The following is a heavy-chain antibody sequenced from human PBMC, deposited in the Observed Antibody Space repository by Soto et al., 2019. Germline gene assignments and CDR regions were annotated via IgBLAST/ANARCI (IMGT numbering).Heavy chain of an antibody. CDR1: GGTFSSYA. CDR2: IIAICGTA. CDR3: VLCTTTSCYGKFDY. J-gene: IGHJ4*02. D-gene: IGHD2-2*01. V-gene: IGHV1-69*13. Sequence: SVKVSCKASGGTFSSYAISWVRQAPGQRLEWIGGIIAICGTANYAQKIQERVTITGDVSTSTSYMELSSLTSEDTAVYYCVLCTTTSCYGKFDYWGQGTLVTVSS.